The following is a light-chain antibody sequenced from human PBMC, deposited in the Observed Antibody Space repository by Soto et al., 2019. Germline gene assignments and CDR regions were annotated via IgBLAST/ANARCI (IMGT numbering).Light chain of an antibody. CDR2: KAS. CDR1: QSIGIW. CDR3: QQYDSYVT. Sequence: DXXXXXXXXTLSASVGDRVTITCRASQSIGIWLAWYQQKPGKAPKLLIYKASSLKSEVPSRFSGSGFGTDFTLTISSLQPDHSATYYCQQYDSYVTFGQGTKLEIK. V-gene: IGKV1-5*03. J-gene: IGKJ2*01.